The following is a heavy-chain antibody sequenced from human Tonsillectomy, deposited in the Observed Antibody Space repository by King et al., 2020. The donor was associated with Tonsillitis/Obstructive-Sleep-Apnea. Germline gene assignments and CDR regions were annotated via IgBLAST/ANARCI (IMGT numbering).Heavy chain of an antibody. D-gene: IGHD3-3*01. CDR2: IDPSDSYT. V-gene: IGHV5-10-1*01. Sequence: VQLVESGAEVKKPGESLRISCKGSGYSFTSYWISWVRQMPGKGLEWMGRIDPSDSYTNSSPSFQGHVTISADKSISHAYLQWSSLKASDTAMYYCAGHYDFWSGYYHWFDPWGQGTLVTVSS. J-gene: IGHJ5*02. CDR3: AGHYDFWSGYYHWFDP. CDR1: GYSFTSYW.